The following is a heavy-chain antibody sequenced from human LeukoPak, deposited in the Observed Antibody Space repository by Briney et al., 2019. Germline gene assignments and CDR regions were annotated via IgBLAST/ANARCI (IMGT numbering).Heavy chain of an antibody. CDR2: ISWNSGSI. Sequence: PGGSLRLSCAASGFTFDDYARHWVRQAPGKGLEWVSGISWNSGSIGYADSVKGRFTISRDNAKNSLYLQMNSLRAEDTALYYCAKERGLYFRYYYYMDVWGKGTTVTVSS. V-gene: IGHV3-9*01. J-gene: IGHJ6*03. CDR3: AKERGLYFRYYYYMDV. D-gene: IGHD2-15*01. CDR1: GFTFDDYA.